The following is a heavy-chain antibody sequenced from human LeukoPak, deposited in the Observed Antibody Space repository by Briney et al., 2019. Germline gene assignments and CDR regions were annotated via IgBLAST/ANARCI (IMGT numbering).Heavy chain of an antibody. V-gene: IGHV3-21*05. CDR1: GFTFSSYE. J-gene: IGHJ4*02. Sequence: PGGSLRLSCAASGFTFSSYEMNWVRQAPGKGLEWVSYISSSSSYTNYADSVKGRFTISRDNAKNSLYLQMNSLRAEDTAVYYCARDNGLANIELRVWRGQVTEFDYWGQGTLVTVSS. D-gene: IGHD1-7*01. CDR2: ISSSSSYT. CDR3: ARDNGLANIELRVWRGQVTEFDY.